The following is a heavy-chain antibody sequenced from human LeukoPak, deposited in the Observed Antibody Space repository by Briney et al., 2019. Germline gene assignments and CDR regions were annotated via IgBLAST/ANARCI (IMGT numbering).Heavy chain of an antibody. CDR3: ARGYYPPRWYFDP. CDR1: GGSFSSYF. V-gene: IGHV4-34*01. J-gene: IGHJ2*01. D-gene: IGHD3-10*01. CDR2: IIEKGNA. Sequence: SETLSLTCALHGGSFSSYFWSWSWVRQTPEKGLEWIVEIIEKGNANYNPSLKSRVTIDLDTSKNQFSLKLTSMTAADTAMYYCARGYYPPRWYFDPWGRGTLVTVSS.